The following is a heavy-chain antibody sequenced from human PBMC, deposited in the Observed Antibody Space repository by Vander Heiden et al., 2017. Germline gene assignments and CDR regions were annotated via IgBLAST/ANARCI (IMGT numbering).Heavy chain of an antibody. CDR2: IYWNDYK. CDR3: ARRDGIASAGIDYYYGMDV. D-gene: IGHD6-13*01. J-gene: IGHJ6*02. V-gene: IGHV2-5*01. CDR1: GFSLRTSGVG. Sequence: QITLKESGPALVKPTQTLTLTFTFPGFSLRTSGVGVGWIRQPPGKALEWIALIYWNDYKRYSPSLKGRLTITKDTSKNQVVLTMTNMDPVDTATYYCARRDGIASAGIDYYYGMDVWGQGTTGTVSS.